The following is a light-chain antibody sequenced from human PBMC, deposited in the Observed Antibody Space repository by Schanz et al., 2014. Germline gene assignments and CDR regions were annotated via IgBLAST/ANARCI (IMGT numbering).Light chain of an antibody. CDR1: SSNIGSKT. Sequence: QSVLTQPPSASGPPGQRVTISCSGGSSNIGSKTVNWYQQLPGMAPKLLIYSDNQRPSGVPDRFSGSKSGTSASLAISGLQSEDEADYYCAAGEERRKGVFGGGTKLTVL. CDR3: AAGEERRKGV. V-gene: IGLV1-44*01. CDR2: SDN. J-gene: IGLJ2*01.